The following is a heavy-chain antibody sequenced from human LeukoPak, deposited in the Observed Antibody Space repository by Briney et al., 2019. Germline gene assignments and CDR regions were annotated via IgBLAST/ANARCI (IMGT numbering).Heavy chain of an antibody. CDR1: GGSISSYY. CDR2: IYYSGST. CDR3: ARVGAKLTGVGWYFDL. Sequence: SETLSLTCTVSGGSISSYYWGWVRQPPGKGLEWIEYIYYSGSTTYNPSLKSRVTVSVDTSKNQFSLNLSSVTAADTAVYYCARVGAKLTGVGWYFDLWGRGTLVTVSS. D-gene: IGHD3-9*01. V-gene: IGHV4-59*01. J-gene: IGHJ2*01.